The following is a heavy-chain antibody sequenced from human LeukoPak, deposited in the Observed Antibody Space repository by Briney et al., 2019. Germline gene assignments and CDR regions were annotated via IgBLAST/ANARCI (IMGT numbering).Heavy chain of an antibody. CDR1: GGSCSGYS. V-gene: IGHV4-34*01. CDR3: AREGSDGHWHFDL. CDR2: INHSGST. J-gene: IGHJ2*01. Sequence: SETLSLTCAVSGGSCSGYSWSWIRQTPGKGLEWIGEINHSGSTNYNPSLKSRVTVSVDTSKNQFSLKLSSVTAADTAVYYCAREGSDGHWHFDLWGRGTLVTVSS.